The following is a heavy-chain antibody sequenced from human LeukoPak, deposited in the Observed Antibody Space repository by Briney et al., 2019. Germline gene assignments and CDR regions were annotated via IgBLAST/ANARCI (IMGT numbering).Heavy chain of an antibody. CDR1: GYTRTGYH. V-gene: IGHV1-2*06. D-gene: IGHD2-2*01. CDR2: INPNSGDT. CDR3: ARDYCSSTSCLFDY. Sequence: ASVKVSCKASGYTRTGYHMHWVRQATGQGLEWMGRINPNSGDTNYAQKFQGRVTMTRDTSISTAYMELSRLRSDDTAVYYCARDYCSSTSCLFDYWGQGTLVTVSS. J-gene: IGHJ4*02.